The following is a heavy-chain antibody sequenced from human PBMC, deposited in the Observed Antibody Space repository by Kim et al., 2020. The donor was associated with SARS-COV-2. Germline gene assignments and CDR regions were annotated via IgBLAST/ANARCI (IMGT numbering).Heavy chain of an antibody. V-gene: IGHV3-23*01. CDR1: GFTFTGYA. CDR2: IDGSDGTT. D-gene: IGHD2-21*01. CDR3: VKGGWGSIWDH. J-gene: IGHJ4*02. Sequence: GGSLRLSCTTSGFTFTGYAMSWVRQAPGKGLEWVSSIDGSDGTTYFLDSVKGRFTISRDNSKNTLYWQMSTLRADDTAVYYCVKGGWGSIWDHWGQGTLVTVAS.